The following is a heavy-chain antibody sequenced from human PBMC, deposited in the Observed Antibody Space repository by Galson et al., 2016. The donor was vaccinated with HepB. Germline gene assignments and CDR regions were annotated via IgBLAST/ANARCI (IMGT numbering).Heavy chain of an antibody. J-gene: IGHJ5*02. V-gene: IGHV4-30-4*01. D-gene: IGHD4-17*01. CDR2: IYYSGST. CDR1: GGSIGTSDYY. CDR3: ARAPHPGAYVGWFDP. Sequence: TLSLTCTVAGGSIGTSDYYWSWIRQPPGKGLEWIGYIYYSGSTYYNPSPTSRVTISEDTSKNHFSLQLTSGTAADTAGYYCARAPHPGAYVGWFDPWGQGTLVTVSS.